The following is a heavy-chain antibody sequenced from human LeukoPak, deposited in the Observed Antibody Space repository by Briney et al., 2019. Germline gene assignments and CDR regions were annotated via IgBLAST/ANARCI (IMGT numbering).Heavy chain of an antibody. CDR2: IVVGSGNT. V-gene: IGHV1-58*01. CDR1: GFTFTSSA. D-gene: IGHD5-12*01. Sequence: ASVKVSCKASGFTFTSSAVQWVRQARGQRLEWIGWIVVGSGNTNYAQKFQERVTITRDMSTSTAYMELSSLRSEDTAVYYCAAVSGYSGYDTSFDYWGQGTLLTVSS. CDR3: AAVSGYSGYDTSFDY. J-gene: IGHJ4*02.